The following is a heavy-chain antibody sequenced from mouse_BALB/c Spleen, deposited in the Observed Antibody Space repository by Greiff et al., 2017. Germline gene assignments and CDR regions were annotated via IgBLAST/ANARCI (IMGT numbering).Heavy chain of an antibody. D-gene: IGHD1-1*01. CDR1: GYTFTNYW. J-gene: IGHJ4*01. CDR2: IYPGGGYT. CDR3: ARWGGYYGAMDY. Sequence: QVQLQQSGAELVRPGTSVKISCKASGYTFTNYWLGWVKQRPGHGLEWIGDIYPGGGYTNYNEKFKGKATLTADTSSSTAYMQLSSLTSEDSAVYFCARWGGYYGAMDYWGQGTSVTVSS. V-gene: IGHV1-63*02.